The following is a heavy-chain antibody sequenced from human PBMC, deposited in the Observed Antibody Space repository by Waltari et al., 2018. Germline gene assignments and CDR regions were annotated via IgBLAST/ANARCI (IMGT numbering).Heavy chain of an antibody. CDR3: ASLAATEGSIDY. CDR1: GFTFSSYG. J-gene: IGHJ4*02. Sequence: QVQLVESGGGVVQPGRSLRLSCAASGFTFSSYGMHWVRQAPGKGLEWVAVIWYDGMNKYYADSVKGRFTISRDNSKNTLYLQMNSLRAEDTAVYYCASLAATEGSIDYWGQGTLVTVSS. V-gene: IGHV3-33*01. CDR2: IWYDGMNK. D-gene: IGHD2-15*01.